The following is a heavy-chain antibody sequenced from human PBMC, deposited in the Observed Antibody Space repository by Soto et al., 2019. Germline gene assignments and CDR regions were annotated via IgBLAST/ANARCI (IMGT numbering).Heavy chain of an antibody. Sequence: GGSLRLSCAASGFTLSSYAMSWVRQAPGKGLEWVSAITASGNTDYVDSVKGRFTISRDSSKNTLYLQMNGLRAEDTAIYYCAKEEWELTRPRFDYWGQGTLVTVSS. V-gene: IGHV3-23*01. D-gene: IGHD1-26*01. J-gene: IGHJ4*02. CDR1: GFTLSSYA. CDR3: AKEEWELTRPRFDY. CDR2: ITASGNT.